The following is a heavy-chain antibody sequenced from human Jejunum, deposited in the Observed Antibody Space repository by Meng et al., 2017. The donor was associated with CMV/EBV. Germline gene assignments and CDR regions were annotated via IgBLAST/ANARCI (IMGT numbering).Heavy chain of an antibody. D-gene: IGHD2-15*01. CDR2: INTNTGNP. CDR3: ARTGYCAGGRCDKFDY. Sequence: SGYTFTNYAMNWVREAPGHGLEWMGWINTNTGNPTYAQGFTGRFVFSLDTSVSTTYLQISSLKAEDTAVYYCARTGYCAGGRCDKFDYWGQGTLVTVSS. CDR1: GYTFTNYA. J-gene: IGHJ4*02. V-gene: IGHV7-4-1*02.